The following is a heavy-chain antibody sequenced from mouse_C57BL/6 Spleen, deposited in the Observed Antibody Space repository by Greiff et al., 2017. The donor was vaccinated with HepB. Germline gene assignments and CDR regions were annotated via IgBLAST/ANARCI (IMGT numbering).Heavy chain of an antibody. Sequence: VQLQQPGAELVKPGASVKLSCKASGYTFTSYWMHWVKQRPGQGLEWIGMIHPNSGSTNYNEKFKSKATLTVDKSSSTAYMQLSSLTSEDSAVYYCARRKPYYYGSSPDYWGQGTTLTVSS. J-gene: IGHJ2*01. CDR3: ARRKPYYYGSSPDY. CDR2: IHPNSGST. V-gene: IGHV1-64*01. CDR1: GYTFTSYW. D-gene: IGHD1-1*01.